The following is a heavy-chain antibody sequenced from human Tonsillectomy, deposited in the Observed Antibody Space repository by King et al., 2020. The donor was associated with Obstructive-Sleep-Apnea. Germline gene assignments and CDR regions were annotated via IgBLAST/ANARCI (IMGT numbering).Heavy chain of an antibody. CDR1: GGSISSSSYY. CDR2: IYYSGST. J-gene: IGHJ5*02. D-gene: IGHD1-26*01. Sequence: QLQESGPGLVKPSETLSLTCTVSGGSISSSSYYWGWIRQPPGKGLEWIGGIYYSGSTYYNPSLKSRVTISVDTSKNQFSLKLSSVTAADTAVYYCARTRKREGNDPWGQGTLVTVSS. CDR3: ARTRKREGNDP. V-gene: IGHV4-39*07.